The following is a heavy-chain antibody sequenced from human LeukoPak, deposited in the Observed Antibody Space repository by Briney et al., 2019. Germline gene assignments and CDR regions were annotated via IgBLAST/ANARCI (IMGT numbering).Heavy chain of an antibody. V-gene: IGHV4-31*03. J-gene: IGHJ6*02. CDR3: ARDKIVVVPAAPTNQYYYYGMDV. CDR2: IYYSGST. CDR1: GGSISSGGYY. Sequence: RPSETLSLTCTVSGGSISSGGYYWSWIRQHPGKGLEWIGYIYYSGSTYYNPSLKSRVTISVDTSKNQFSLKLSSVTAADTAVYYCARDKIVVVPAAPTNQYYYYGMDVWGQGTTVTVSS. D-gene: IGHD2-2*01.